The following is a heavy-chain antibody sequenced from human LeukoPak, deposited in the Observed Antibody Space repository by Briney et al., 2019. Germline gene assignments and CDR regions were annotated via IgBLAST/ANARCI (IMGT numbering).Heavy chain of an antibody. D-gene: IGHD1-26*01. CDR3: AGAHGGKFS. CDR2: TYYRSKWYK. CDR1: GDSVSSNSAA. Sequence: PSETLSLTCAISGDSVSSNSAAWNCIRQSPSRGFEWLESTYYRSKWYKDYAVSLKSRITINPDTSKNQFSLQLNSVTPEDTAVYYCAGAHGGKFSWGQGTLVTVSS. J-gene: IGHJ4*02. V-gene: IGHV6-1*01.